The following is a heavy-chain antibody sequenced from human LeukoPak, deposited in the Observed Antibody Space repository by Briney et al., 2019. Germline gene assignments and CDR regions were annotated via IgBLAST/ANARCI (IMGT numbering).Heavy chain of an antibody. Sequence: GESLKISCKGSGYSFTSYWLGWVRQMPGKGLEWMGIIYPGDSDTRYSPSFQGQVTISADKSISTAYLQWSSLKASDTAIYYCARREVDTAMVTFDYWGQGTLVTVSS. CDR2: IYPGDSDT. D-gene: IGHD5-18*01. CDR1: GYSFTSYW. CDR3: ARREVDTAMVTFDY. J-gene: IGHJ4*02. V-gene: IGHV5-51*01.